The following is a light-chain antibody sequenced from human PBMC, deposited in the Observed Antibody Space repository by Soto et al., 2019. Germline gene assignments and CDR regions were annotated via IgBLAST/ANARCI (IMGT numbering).Light chain of an antibody. Sequence: EIVLTQSPGTLSLSPGERAALSCRASQSVNNDYLAWYHQKPGRAPRLVIYGASKRATGIPDRFSGSGSGTDFTLTSSRLEHEDFAVYYCQQYGSSPWTFGQGTNVEIK. V-gene: IGKV3-20*01. J-gene: IGKJ1*01. CDR2: GAS. CDR1: QSVNNDY. CDR3: QQYGSSPWT.